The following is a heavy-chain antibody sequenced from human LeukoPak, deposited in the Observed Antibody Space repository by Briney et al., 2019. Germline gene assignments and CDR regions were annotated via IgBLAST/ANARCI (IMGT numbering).Heavy chain of an antibody. CDR3: ARSSAYYCSSTSCHYYYYMDV. CDR1: GGTFSSYA. CDR2: IIPIFGTA. V-gene: IGHV1-69*01. D-gene: IGHD2-2*01. J-gene: IGHJ6*03. Sequence: ASVKVSCKASGGTFSSYAISWVRQAPGQGLEWMGGIIPIFGTANYAQKFQGRVTITADESTSTAYMELSSLRSEDTAVYYCARSSAYYCSSTSCHYYYYMDVWGKGTTVTVSS.